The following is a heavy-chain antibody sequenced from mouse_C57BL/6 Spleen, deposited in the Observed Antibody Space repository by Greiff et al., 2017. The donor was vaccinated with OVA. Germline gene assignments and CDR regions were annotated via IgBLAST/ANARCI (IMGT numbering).Heavy chain of an antibody. CDR1: GFTFSDYG. CDR2: ISSGSSTI. J-gene: IGHJ3*01. V-gene: IGHV5-17*01. D-gene: IGHD1-1*01. Sequence: EVQVVESGGGLVKPGGSLKLSCAASGFTFSDYGMHWVRQAPEKGLEWVAYISSGSSTIYYADTVKGRFTISRDNAKNTRFLQMTSLRSEDTAMYYCARGYYGSSYGFAYWGQGTLVTVSA. CDR3: ARGYYGSSYGFAY.